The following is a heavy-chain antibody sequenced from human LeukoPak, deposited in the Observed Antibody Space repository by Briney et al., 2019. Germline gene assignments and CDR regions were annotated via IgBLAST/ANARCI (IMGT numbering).Heavy chain of an antibody. CDR3: ARRVNAVAGRSWAWFDP. Sequence: SETLSLTCTVSGGSISSTNYYWGWIRQPPGRGLEWIGSVYYSGSTYSNPSLKSRVTVSVDTSKNQFSLKLSSVTAADTAVYYCARRVNAVAGRSWAWFDPWGQGTLVTVSS. CDR1: GGSISSTNYY. V-gene: IGHV4-39*07. CDR2: VYYSGST. D-gene: IGHD6-19*01. J-gene: IGHJ5*02.